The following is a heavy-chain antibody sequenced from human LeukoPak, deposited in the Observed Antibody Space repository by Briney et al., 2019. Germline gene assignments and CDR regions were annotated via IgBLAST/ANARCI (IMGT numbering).Heavy chain of an antibody. D-gene: IGHD4-23*01. J-gene: IGHJ6*03. Sequence: SETLSLTCTVSGGSISSRSDYWGWLRQTPGKGLEWIGNLDSSGSTYYNPSLKSRVTISVGTSKNQFSLNLRSVTAADTAIYFCSRSHDYGGLYFYYYMDVWGKGTTVTVSS. V-gene: IGHV4-39*01. CDR1: GGSISSRSDY. CDR2: LDSSGST. CDR3: SRSHDYGGLYFYYYMDV.